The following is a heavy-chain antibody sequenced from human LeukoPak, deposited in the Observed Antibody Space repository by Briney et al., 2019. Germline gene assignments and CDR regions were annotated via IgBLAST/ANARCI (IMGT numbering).Heavy chain of an antibody. Sequence: GGSLRLSCSASGFTFSTYAMYWVRQAPGKGLEYVSVITSNGAATYSADSVKGRFTISRDNSKNTLYLQMSSLRPEDTAVYYCVKDSIIHNYWGQGTLVTASS. D-gene: IGHD4-11*01. CDR3: VKDSIIHNY. CDR2: ITSNGAAT. J-gene: IGHJ4*02. CDR1: GFTFSTYA. V-gene: IGHV3-64D*09.